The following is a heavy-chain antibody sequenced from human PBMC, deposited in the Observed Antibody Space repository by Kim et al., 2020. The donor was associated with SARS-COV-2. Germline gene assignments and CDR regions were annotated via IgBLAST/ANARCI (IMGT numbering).Heavy chain of an antibody. Sequence: SETLSLTCTVSGGPITGYYWTWIRQPPGKGLEWMGYIFYSGSTTYNPSLRSRLTISLDTSKNQFSLRLNSMTAADTAFHYFARLEVLTGWLLPHYWCHGT. D-gene: IGHD3-9*01. J-gene: IGHJ4*01. CDR1: GGPITGYY. V-gene: IGHV4-59*08. CDR2: IFYSGST. CDR3: ARLEVLTGWLLPHY.